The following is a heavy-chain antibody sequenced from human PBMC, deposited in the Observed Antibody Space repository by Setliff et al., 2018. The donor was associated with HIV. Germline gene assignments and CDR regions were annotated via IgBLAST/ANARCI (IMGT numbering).Heavy chain of an antibody. V-gene: IGHV1-2*02. Sequence: GASVKVSCKASGYTFTGYYMHWVRQAPGQGLEWMGWINPSSGGTKFPQKFQGRVTMTRDTSITTAYMELRGLTSDDTAVYYCATPFYYDINGYFRYGMDVWGQGTTVTVSS. D-gene: IGHD3-22*01. CDR2: INPSSGGT. J-gene: IGHJ6*02. CDR1: GYTFTGYY. CDR3: ATPFYYDINGYFRYGMDV.